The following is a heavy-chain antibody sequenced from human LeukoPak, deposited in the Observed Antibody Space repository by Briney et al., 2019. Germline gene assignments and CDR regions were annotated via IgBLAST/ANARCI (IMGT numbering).Heavy chain of an antibody. Sequence: ASVKVSCKASGYTFTGYYMHWVRQAPGQGLEWMGWINPNSGGTNYAQKFQGRVTMTRDTSISTAYMELSRLRSYDTAVYYCARDDIVVVPVGFDPWGQGTLVTVSS. CDR2: INPNSGGT. J-gene: IGHJ5*02. CDR1: GYTFTGYY. D-gene: IGHD2-2*01. V-gene: IGHV1-2*02. CDR3: ARDDIVVVPVGFDP.